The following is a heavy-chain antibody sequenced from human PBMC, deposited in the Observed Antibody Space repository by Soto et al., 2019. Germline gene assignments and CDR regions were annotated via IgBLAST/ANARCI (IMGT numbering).Heavy chain of an antibody. J-gene: IGHJ4*02. Sequence: EVQLVESGEGLVQPGGSLRLSCAASGFTFSSYNIHWIRQAPGKGLEFVSAISRSGDGTYYADSVKGRFTITRDNSKNTVWLQMGSLRAEDMAVYYCARARCSSGQCYYFDYWGRGAPVSVSS. V-gene: IGHV3-64*02. CDR3: ARARCSSGQCYYFDY. D-gene: IGHD2-15*01. CDR1: GFTFSSYN. CDR2: ISRSGDGT.